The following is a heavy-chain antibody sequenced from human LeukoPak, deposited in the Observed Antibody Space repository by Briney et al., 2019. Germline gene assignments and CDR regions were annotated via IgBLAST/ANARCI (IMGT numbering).Heavy chain of an antibody. Sequence: GGSLRLSCAASGFTFSSYAMSWVRQAPGKGLEWVSAISGSGGSTYYADSVKGRFTISRDNSKNTLYLQMNSLRAEDTAVYYCAKGPGAYQLLSPPLSYYYGMDVWAQGTTVTVSS. V-gene: IGHV3-23*01. CDR3: AKGPGAYQLLSPPLSYYYGMDV. J-gene: IGHJ6*02. D-gene: IGHD2-2*01. CDR2: ISGSGGST. CDR1: GFTFSSYA.